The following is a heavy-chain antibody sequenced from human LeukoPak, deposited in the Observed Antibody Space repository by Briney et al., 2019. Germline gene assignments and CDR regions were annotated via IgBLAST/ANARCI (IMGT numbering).Heavy chain of an antibody. CDR1: GGSFSGYY. J-gene: IGHJ4*02. D-gene: IGHD6-19*01. CDR3: ARRLGMAVAGTRKWTYFDY. Sequence: SETLSLTCAVYGGSFSGYYWSWIRQPPGKGLEWIGEINHSGSTNYNPSLKSRVTISVDTSKNQFSLKLSSVTAADTAVYYCARRLGMAVAGTRKWTYFDYWGQGTLVTVSS. V-gene: IGHV4-34*01. CDR2: INHSGST.